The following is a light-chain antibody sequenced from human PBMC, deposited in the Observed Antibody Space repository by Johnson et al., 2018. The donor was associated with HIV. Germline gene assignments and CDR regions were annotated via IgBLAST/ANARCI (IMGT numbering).Light chain of an antibody. CDR1: SSNIGNNY. V-gene: IGLV1-51*02. Sequence: VLTQPPSVSAAPGQKVTISCSGSSSNIGNNYVSWYQQLPGTAPKLLVYENVKRPSGIPDRFSGSKSGTSATLGITGLQTGDEADYYCGTWDSSLRGVFGTGTKVTVL. CDR2: ENV. CDR3: GTWDSSLRGV. J-gene: IGLJ1*01.